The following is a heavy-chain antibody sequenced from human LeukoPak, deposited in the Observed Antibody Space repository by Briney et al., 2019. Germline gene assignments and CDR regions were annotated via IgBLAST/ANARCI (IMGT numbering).Heavy chain of an antibody. CDR3: VRDGDTGAATRPAI. CDR1: GYTFSNYY. V-gene: IGHV1-46*01. D-gene: IGHD6-6*01. CDR2: INPGSGGI. J-gene: IGHJ3*02. Sequence: ASVRVSCKTSGYTFSNYYIHWVRHATGQGRHWMGIINPGSGGISYAQQFQGRVSMTTDTSTTTVYMEIRSLRSDDTALYYCVRDGDTGAATRPAIWGPGTMVTVSS.